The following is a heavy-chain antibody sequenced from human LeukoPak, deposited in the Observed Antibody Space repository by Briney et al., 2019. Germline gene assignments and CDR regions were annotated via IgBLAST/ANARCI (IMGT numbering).Heavy chain of an antibody. D-gene: IGHD2-21*02. CDR3: ARGPYCGGDCYSHEYFQH. CDR2: IYYSGST. CDR1: GGSISSGGYY. J-gene: IGHJ1*01. V-gene: IGHV4-31*03. Sequence: PSETLSLTRTVSGGSISSGGYYWSWIRQHPGKGLEWIGYIYYSGSTYYNPSLKSRVTISVDTSKNQFSLKLSSVTAADTAVYYCARGPYCGGDCYSHEYFQHWGQGTLVTVSS.